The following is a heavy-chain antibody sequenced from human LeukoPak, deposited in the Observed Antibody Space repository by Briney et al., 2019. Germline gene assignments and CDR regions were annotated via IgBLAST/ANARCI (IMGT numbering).Heavy chain of an antibody. CDR1: GFTFNDYA. CDR3: VKDNRYYYGMDV. CDR2: ISWNSGSI. Sequence: GGSLRLSCAASGFTFNDYAMNWVRQVPGKGLEWVSGISWNSGSIGYEDSVKGRFTISRDNAKNSLYLQMNSLRGEDTALYYCVKDNRYYYGMDVWGQGTTVTVSS. J-gene: IGHJ6*02. V-gene: IGHV3-9*01.